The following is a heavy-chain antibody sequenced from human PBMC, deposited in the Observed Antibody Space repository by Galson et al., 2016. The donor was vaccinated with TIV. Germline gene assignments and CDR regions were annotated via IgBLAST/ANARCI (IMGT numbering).Heavy chain of an antibody. CDR3: ARDRGGSGDFDY. V-gene: IGHV1-3*01. Sequence: SVKVSCKASGYILASHVMHWVRQAPGQRPEWMGWINVGNGDRKYSQRLQGRVTLSGDTSASTAFMELSSLRFEDTATYYCARDRGGSGDFDYWGQGTLVTVSS. D-gene: IGHD3-16*01. CDR1: GYILASHV. CDR2: INVGNGDR. J-gene: IGHJ4*02.